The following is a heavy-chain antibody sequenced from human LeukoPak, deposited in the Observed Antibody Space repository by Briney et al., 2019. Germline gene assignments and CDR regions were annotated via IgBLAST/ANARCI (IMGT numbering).Heavy chain of an antibody. V-gene: IGHV3-9*03. CDR3: AKGSPRGLFDI. CDR1: GFTFSSYG. CDR2: ISWNSGSI. D-gene: IGHD3-10*01. J-gene: IGHJ3*02. Sequence: GGSLRLSCAASGFTFSSYGMSWVRQAPGKGLEWVSGISWNSGSIGYADSVKGRFTISRDNAKNSLYLQMNSLRAEDMALYYCAKGSPRGLFDIWGQGTMVTVSS.